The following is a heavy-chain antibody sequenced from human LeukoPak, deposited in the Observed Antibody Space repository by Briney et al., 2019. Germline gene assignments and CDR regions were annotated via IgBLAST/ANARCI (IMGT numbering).Heavy chain of an antibody. CDR2: INPNSDGT. J-gene: IGHJ4*02. Sequence: ASVKVSCKASGYSFTAYYLHWVRQAPGHGLELMGWINPNSDGTNYAQKFQGRVTMTVDTSITTAYMELTSLTSDDTAVYYCARDATIFSGNSHFAYWGQGSLVTVSS. CDR1: GYSFTAYY. CDR3: ARDATIFSGNSHFAY. D-gene: IGHD4-23*01. V-gene: IGHV1-2*02.